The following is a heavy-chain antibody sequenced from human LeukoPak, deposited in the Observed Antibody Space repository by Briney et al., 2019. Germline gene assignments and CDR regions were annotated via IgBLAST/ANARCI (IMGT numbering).Heavy chain of an antibody. J-gene: IGHJ4*02. D-gene: IGHD6-19*01. CDR2: IYYGGNT. Sequence: SETLSLTCTVSGDSINAYYWTWIRQPPGEGLEWIAYIYYGGNTSYNPSLKSRVTISVATSKNQFSLRLSSVTAADTAVYYCARIGSGWYGGFDYWGQGTLVTVSS. V-gene: IGHV4-59*01. CDR1: GDSINAYY. CDR3: ARIGSGWYGGFDY.